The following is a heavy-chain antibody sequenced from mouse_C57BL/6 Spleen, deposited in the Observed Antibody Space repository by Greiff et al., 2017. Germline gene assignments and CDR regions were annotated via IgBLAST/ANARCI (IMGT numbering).Heavy chain of an antibody. CDR3: ARSGYGSSYEYFDV. CDR1: GYTFTSYW. V-gene: IGHV1-53*01. Sequence: VQLQQPGTELVKPGASVKLSCKASGYTFTSYWMHWVKQRPGQGLEWIGNINPSNGGTNYNEKFKSKATLTVDKSSSTAYMQLSSLTSEDSAVYYCARSGYGSSYEYFDVWGTGTTVTVSS. J-gene: IGHJ1*03. D-gene: IGHD1-1*01. CDR2: INPSNGGT.